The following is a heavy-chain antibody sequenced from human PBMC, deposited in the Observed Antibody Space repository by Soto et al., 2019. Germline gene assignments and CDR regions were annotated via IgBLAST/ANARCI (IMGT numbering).Heavy chain of an antibody. D-gene: IGHD2-8*01. V-gene: IGHV4-34*01. CDR2: INHSGST. Sequence: SETLSLTCAVYGGSFSGYYWSWIRQPPGKGLEWIGEINHSGSTNYNPSLKSRVTISVDTSKNQFSLKLSSVTAADTAVYYCARGYRYCTNGVCQYYYYYGMDVWGQGTTVTVSS. CDR3: ARGYRYCTNGVCQYYYYYGMDV. CDR1: GGSFSGYY. J-gene: IGHJ6*02.